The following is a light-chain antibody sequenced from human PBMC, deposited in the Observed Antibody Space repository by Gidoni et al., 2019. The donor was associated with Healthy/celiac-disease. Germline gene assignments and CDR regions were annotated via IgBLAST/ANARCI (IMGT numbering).Light chain of an antibody. Sequence: DIQMTQSPSSLSASVGDRVTITCRASRSISSYLNWYQQKPGKAPKLLIYAASSLQSGVPSRFSGSGSGTDFTLTISSLQPEDFATYYCQQSYSTWWTFXQXTKVEIK. CDR2: AAS. CDR1: RSISSY. CDR3: QQSYSTWWT. V-gene: IGKV1-39*01. J-gene: IGKJ1*01.